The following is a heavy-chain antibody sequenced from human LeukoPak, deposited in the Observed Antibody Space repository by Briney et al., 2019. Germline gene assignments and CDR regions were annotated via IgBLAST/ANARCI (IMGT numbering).Heavy chain of an antibody. J-gene: IGHJ4*02. CDR3: ARDPSGYYDSSGYYSNDY. CDR1: GGTFSSYA. CDR2: IIPILGIA. D-gene: IGHD3-22*01. V-gene: IGHV1-69*04. Sequence: SVKVSCKASGGTFSSYAISWVRQAPGQGLEWMGRIIPILGIANYAQKFQGRVTITADKSTSTAYMELSSLRSEDTAVYYCARDPSGYYDSSGYYSNDYWGQGTLVTVSS.